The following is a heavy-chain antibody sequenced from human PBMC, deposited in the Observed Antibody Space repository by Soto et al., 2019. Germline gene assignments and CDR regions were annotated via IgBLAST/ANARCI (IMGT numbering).Heavy chain of an antibody. CDR3: ASVKSWAVSP. D-gene: IGHD3-10*01. CDR1: GFTFSSYW. Sequence: ESGGGLVQPGGSLGLSCAASGFTFSSYWKSWVRLAPGKGLEWVAHIKQSGSDRYYVDSVRGRFTISRDNAKNSLYLQMNSLRVEDTAMYYCASVKSWAVSPWGQGTLVTVSS. V-gene: IGHV3-7*01. CDR2: IKQSGSDR. J-gene: IGHJ5*02.